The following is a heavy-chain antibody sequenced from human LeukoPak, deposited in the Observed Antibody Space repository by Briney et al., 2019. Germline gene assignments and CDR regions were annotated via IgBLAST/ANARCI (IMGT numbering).Heavy chain of an antibody. Sequence: PGGSLRLSCAASGFTFSSYSMNWVRQAPGKALEWVSSISSSSSYIYYADSVKGRFTISRDNAKNSLYLQMNSLRAEDTAVYYCARGRAVTTYYYYGMDVWGKGTTVTVSS. J-gene: IGHJ6*04. CDR1: GFTFSSYS. CDR2: ISSSSSYI. V-gene: IGHV3-21*01. CDR3: ARGRAVTTYYYYGMDV. D-gene: IGHD4-17*01.